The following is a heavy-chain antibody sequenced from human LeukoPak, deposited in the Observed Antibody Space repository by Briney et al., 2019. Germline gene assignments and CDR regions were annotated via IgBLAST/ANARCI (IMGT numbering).Heavy chain of an antibody. J-gene: IGHJ4*02. D-gene: IGHD1-26*01. CDR3: ARAVGVGATTDY. Sequence: ASETLSLTCTVSGGSISSYYWSWIRQPPGKGLEWIGYIYYSGSTYYNPSLKSRVTISVDTSKNQFSLKLSSVTAADTAVYYCARAVGVGATTDYWGQGTLVTVSS. V-gene: IGHV4-59*08. CDR2: IYYSGST. CDR1: GGSISSYY.